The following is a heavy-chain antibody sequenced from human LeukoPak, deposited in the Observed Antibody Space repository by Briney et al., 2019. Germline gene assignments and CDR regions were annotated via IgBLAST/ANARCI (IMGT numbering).Heavy chain of an antibody. D-gene: IGHD3-22*01. CDR2: INSDGSST. CDR1: GFTFSSYW. CDR3: ARGAPYYYDSSGYYYPFDY. V-gene: IGHV3-74*01. J-gene: IGHJ4*02. Sequence: GGSLRLSCAASGFTFSSYWMHWVRQAPGKGLVWVSRINSDGSSTSYADSVKGRFTISRDNAKNTLYLQMNGLRAEDTAVYYCARGAPYYYDSSGYYYPFDYWGQGTLVTVSS.